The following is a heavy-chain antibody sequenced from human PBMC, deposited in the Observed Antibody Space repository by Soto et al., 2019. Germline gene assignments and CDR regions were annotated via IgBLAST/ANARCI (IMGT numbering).Heavy chain of an antibody. J-gene: IGHJ4*02. CDR1: GFTFSSYW. CDR2: IKQDGSEK. Sequence: GGSLRLSCAASGFTFSSYWMSWVRQAPGKGLEWVANIKQDGSEKYYVDSVKGRFTISRDNAKNSLYLQMNSLRAEDRVVYYGGRGLPRPPRHYYGSGSYYDYWGQGTLVTVSS. V-gene: IGHV3-7*04. D-gene: IGHD3-10*01. CDR3: GRGLPRPPRHYYGSGSYYDY.